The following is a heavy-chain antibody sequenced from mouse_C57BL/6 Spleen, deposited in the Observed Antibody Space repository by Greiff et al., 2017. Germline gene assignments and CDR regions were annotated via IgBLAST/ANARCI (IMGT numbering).Heavy chain of an antibody. D-gene: IGHD3-2*02. V-gene: IGHV1-81*01. J-gene: IGHJ4*01. CDR3: ARRDSSGYEGYAMDY. Sequence: QVQLQQSGAELARPGASVKLSCKASGYTFTSYGISWVKQRTGQGLEWIGEIYPRSGNTYYNEKFKGKATLTADKSSSTAYMELRSLTSEDSAVYFCARRDSSGYEGYAMDYWGQGTSVTVSS. CDR1: GYTFTSYG. CDR2: IYPRSGNT.